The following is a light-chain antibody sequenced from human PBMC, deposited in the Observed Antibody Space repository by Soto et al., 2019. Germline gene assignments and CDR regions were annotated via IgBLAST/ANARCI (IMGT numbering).Light chain of an antibody. CDR2: DND. Sequence: QSVLTQPPSVSAAPGQKVTISCSGSSSNIGNNYVTWYQQFPGTAPKILIYDNDKRPSGIPDRFSGSKSGTSATLGITGLQTGDEADYYCGAWDGSLNTRLFGGGTKLTVL. V-gene: IGLV1-51*01. J-gene: IGLJ2*01. CDR3: GAWDGSLNTRL. CDR1: SSNIGNNY.